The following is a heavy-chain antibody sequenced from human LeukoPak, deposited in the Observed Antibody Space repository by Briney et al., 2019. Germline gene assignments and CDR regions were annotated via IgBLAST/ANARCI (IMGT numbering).Heavy chain of an antibody. Sequence: PSETLSLTCTVSGGSISSGSYYWSWIRQPAGKGLEWIGRIYTSGSTNYNPSLKSRVTISVDTSKNQFSLKLSSVTAADTAVYYCARDRGAYSSSWPTGWFDPWGQGTLVTVSS. V-gene: IGHV4-61*02. CDR3: ARDRGAYSSSWPTGWFDP. J-gene: IGHJ5*02. CDR1: GGSISSGSYY. D-gene: IGHD6-13*01. CDR2: IYTSGST.